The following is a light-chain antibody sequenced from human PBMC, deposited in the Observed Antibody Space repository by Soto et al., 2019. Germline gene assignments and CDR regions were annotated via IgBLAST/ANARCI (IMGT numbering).Light chain of an antibody. V-gene: IGKV3-20*01. CDR3: QQFGTSPYT. Sequence: EILLTQSPGTLSLSPGDRATLSCRASQTVSNIYLVWYQQRPGQAPRLLIYETSIRASGIPDRFSGSGSGTDFTLTISRLEPEDFAVYWCQQFGTSPYTFGQGTKV. CDR2: ETS. CDR1: QTVSNIY. J-gene: IGKJ2*01.